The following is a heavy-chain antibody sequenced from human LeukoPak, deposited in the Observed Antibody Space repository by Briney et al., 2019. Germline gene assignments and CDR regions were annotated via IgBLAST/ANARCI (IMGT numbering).Heavy chain of an antibody. J-gene: IGHJ6*02. CDR3: ARVRSPYGMDV. CDR2: INPNSGGT. D-gene: IGHD3-16*01. CDR1: GYTFTGYY. Sequence: GASVTVSCKASGYTFTGYYMHWVRQAPAQGLEWMGWINPNSGGTNYAQKFQGRVTMTRDTSISTAYMELSRLTSDDTAVYYCARVRSPYGMDVWGQGTTVTVSS. V-gene: IGHV1-2*02.